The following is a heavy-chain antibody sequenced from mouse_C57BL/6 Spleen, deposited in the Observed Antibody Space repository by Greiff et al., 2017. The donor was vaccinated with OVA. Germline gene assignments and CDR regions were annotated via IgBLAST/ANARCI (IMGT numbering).Heavy chain of an antibody. Sequence: QVQLKQPGAELVKPGASVKLSCKASGYTFTSYWMHWVKQRPGRGLEWIGRIDPNSGGTKYNEKFKSKATLTVDKPSSTAYMQLSSLTSEDSAVYYCARLGRQLRLEGYFDYWGQGTTLTVSS. J-gene: IGHJ2*01. CDR1: GYTFTSYW. CDR2: IDPNSGGT. V-gene: IGHV1-72*01. D-gene: IGHD3-2*02. CDR3: ARLGRQLRLEGYFDY.